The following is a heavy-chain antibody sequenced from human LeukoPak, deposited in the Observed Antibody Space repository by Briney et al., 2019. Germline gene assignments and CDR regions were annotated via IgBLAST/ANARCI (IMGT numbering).Heavy chain of an antibody. CDR2: ISGSGGST. CDR3: AKEVRGPEGGMIFDY. D-gene: IGHD3-10*01. CDR1: GFTFSSYA. J-gene: IGHJ4*02. Sequence: PGGSLRLSCAASGFTFSSYAMSWVRQAPGKGLEWVSAISGSGGSTYYAGSVKGRFTISRDNSKNTLYLQMNSLRAEDTAVYYCAKEVRGPEGGMIFDYWGQGTLVTVSS. V-gene: IGHV3-23*01.